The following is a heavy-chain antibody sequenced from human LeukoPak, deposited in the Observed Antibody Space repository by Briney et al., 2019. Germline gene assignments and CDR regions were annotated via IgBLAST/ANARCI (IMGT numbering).Heavy chain of an antibody. CDR2: ISGSGGST. CDR3: AKVGYSSGWYAQYYFDY. D-gene: IGHD6-19*01. Sequence: GESLRLSCAASGFTFSSYAMSWVRQAPGKGLEWVSAISGSGGSTYYADSVKGRFTISRDNSKNTLYLQMNSLRAEDTAVYYCAKVGYSSGWYAQYYFDYWGQGTLVTVSS. J-gene: IGHJ4*02. CDR1: GFTFSSYA. V-gene: IGHV3-23*01.